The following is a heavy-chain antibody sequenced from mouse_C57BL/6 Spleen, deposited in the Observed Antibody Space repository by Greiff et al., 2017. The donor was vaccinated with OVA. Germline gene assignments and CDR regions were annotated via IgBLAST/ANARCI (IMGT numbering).Heavy chain of an antibody. Sequence: EVQLVESGGGLVKPGGSLKLSCAASGFTFSDYGMHWVRQAPEKGLEWVAYISSCSSTIYYADTVKGRFTIARDNAKNTLFLQMTRLRSEDAAMYYCARELPHYYAMDYWGQGTSVTVSS. CDR1: GFTFSDYG. CDR2: ISSCSSTI. CDR3: ARELPHYYAMDY. V-gene: IGHV5-17*01. J-gene: IGHJ4*01. D-gene: IGHD1-3*01.